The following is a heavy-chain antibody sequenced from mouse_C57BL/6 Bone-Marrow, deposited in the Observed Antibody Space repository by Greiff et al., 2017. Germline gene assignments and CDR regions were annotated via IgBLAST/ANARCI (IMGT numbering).Heavy chain of an antibody. CDR3: ASSLLLRAWFAY. J-gene: IGHJ3*01. Sequence: VKLVESGPGLVQPSQSLSITCTVSGFSLTSYGVHWVRQSPGKGLEWLGVIWSGGSTDYNAAFISRLSISKDNSKSQVFFKMNSLQADDTAIYYCASSLLLRAWFAYWGQGTLVTVSA. CDR2: IWSGGST. D-gene: IGHD1-1*01. CDR1: GFSLTSYG. V-gene: IGHV2-2*01.